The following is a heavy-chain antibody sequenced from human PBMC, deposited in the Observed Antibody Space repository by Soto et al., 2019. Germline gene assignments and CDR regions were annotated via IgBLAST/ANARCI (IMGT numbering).Heavy chain of an antibody. CDR2: MTGDGRTT. J-gene: IGHJ4*02. Sequence: GGSLRLSCAASGFTFGDYWMHWVRQPPGKGPEWVSRMTGDGRTTQYADSVKGRFTASRDNAKSTLYLQMNSLRAEDTAVYYCATAEVDYWGPGTLVTVSS. CDR1: GFTFGDYW. V-gene: IGHV3-74*03. CDR3: ATAEVDY.